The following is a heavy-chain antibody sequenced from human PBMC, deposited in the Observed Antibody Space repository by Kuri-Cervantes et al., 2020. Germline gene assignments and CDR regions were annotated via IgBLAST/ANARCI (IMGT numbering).Heavy chain of an antibody. Sequence: SETLSLTCTVSGGSISSYSWSWIRQPPGKGLEWIGYIYHSGSTYYNPSLKSRVTISVDRSKNQFSLKLSSVTAADTAVYYCARVLKSSSRYYFDYWGQGTLVTVSS. CDR3: ARVLKSSSRYYFDY. J-gene: IGHJ4*02. V-gene: IGHV4-59*04. CDR1: GGSISSYS. CDR2: IYHSGST. D-gene: IGHD6-13*01.